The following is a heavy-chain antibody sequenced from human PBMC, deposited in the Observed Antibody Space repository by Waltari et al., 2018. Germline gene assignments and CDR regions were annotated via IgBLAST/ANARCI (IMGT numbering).Heavy chain of an antibody. Sequence: EVQLVESGGGLVKPGGSLRRSCAASGFTFSLYNMNWVRQAPGKGLEWVSSISASSTYIYYADSMKGRFTISRDNAKNSLYLQMNSLRAEDTAVYYCASGYSSSSLDYWGQGTLVTVSS. D-gene: IGHD6-6*01. V-gene: IGHV3-21*01. CDR3: ASGYSSSSLDY. CDR1: GFTFSLYN. J-gene: IGHJ4*02. CDR2: ISASSTYI.